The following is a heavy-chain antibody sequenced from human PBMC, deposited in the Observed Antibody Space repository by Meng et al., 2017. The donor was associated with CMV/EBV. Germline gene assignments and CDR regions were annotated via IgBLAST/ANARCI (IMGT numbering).Heavy chain of an antibody. J-gene: IGHJ6*02. V-gene: IGHV1-69*10. CDR1: GGTFSSYA. Sequence: SVKVSCKASGGTFSSYAISWVRQAPGQGLEWMGGIIPILGIANYAQKFQGRVTITADKSTSTAYMELSSLRSEDTAVYYCALAGPHYYYYYGMDVWGQGTTVTVSS. CDR2: IIPILGIA. D-gene: IGHD7-27*01. CDR3: ALAGPHYYYYYGMDV.